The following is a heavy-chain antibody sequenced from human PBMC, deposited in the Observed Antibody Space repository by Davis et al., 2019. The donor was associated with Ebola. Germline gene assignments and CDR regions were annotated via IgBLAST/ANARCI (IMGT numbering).Heavy chain of an antibody. Sequence: SETLSLTCTVSGGSISGDYWSWIRQPPGKGLEWIGYIYYSGSTNYNPSLKSRVTISVDTSKNQFSLKLSSVTAADTAVYYCASPNSSGYLAFDIWGQGTMVTVSS. CDR2: IYYSGST. CDR1: GGSISGDY. V-gene: IGHV4-59*01. J-gene: IGHJ3*02. D-gene: IGHD3-22*01. CDR3: ASPNSSGYLAFDI.